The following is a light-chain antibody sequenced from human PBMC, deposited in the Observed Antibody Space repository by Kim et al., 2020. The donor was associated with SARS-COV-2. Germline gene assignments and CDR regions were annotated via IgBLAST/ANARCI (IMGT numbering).Light chain of an antibody. V-gene: IGKV1-39*01. Sequence: ASVGDRVTITCRARQSISRYLEWYQQKTGKAPKLLIYAASSLQGGVPSRFSGSGSETEFTLTISSLQPEDFGTYYCLQNNSYPQTFGQGTKVDIK. J-gene: IGKJ1*01. CDR1: QSISRY. CDR3: LQNNSYPQT. CDR2: AAS.